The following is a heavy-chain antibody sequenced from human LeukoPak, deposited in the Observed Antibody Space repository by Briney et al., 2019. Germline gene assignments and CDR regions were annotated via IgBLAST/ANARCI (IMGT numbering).Heavy chain of an antibody. V-gene: IGHV4-59*01. D-gene: IGHD2-21*01. CDR2: ISYGNT. CDR3: ARDKAHSSGRYFDP. CDR1: GGSISTYY. J-gene: IGHJ5*02. Sequence: SEALSLTCSVSGGSISTYYWNWIRQTPGKGLEWIGHISYGNTDYNPSLKSRVTISVDTSKNQFSLKLTSVTAADTAVYYCARDKAHSSGRYFDPWGQGALVTVSS.